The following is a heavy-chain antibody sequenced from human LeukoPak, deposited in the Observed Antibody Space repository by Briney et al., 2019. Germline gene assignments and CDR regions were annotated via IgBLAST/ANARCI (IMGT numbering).Heavy chain of an antibody. CDR1: GGTFSSYA. Sequence: ASVKASCKASGGTFSSYAIRWVRQAPGQGLEWMGGIIPIFGTANYAQKFQGRVTITADESTSTAYMELSSLRSEDTAVYYCARDSFPNYYDSSGYYFWGQGTLVTVSS. D-gene: IGHD3-22*01. V-gene: IGHV1-69*13. CDR2: IIPIFGTA. J-gene: IGHJ4*02. CDR3: ARDSFPNYYDSSGYYF.